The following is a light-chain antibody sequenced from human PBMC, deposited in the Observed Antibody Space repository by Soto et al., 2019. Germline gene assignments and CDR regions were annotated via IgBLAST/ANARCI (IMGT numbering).Light chain of an antibody. J-gene: IGLJ2*01. V-gene: IGLV1-40*01. CDR1: SSKIGAGYD. CDR2: GNR. CDR3: QSYDSSLSGSEV. Sequence: QSVLTQPPSVSGAPGQRVTISCTGSSSKIGAGYDVHWYQQLPGTAPKLLIYGNRNRPSGVPDRFSGSKSGTLASLAITGLQAEDGADYYCQSYDSSLSGSEVFGGGTKLTVL.